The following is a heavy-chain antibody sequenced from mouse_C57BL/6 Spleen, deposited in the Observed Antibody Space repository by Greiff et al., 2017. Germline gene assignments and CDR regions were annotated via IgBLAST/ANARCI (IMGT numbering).Heavy chain of an antibody. J-gene: IGHJ4*01. V-gene: IGHV1-53*01. CDR3: ARTGGYDRAMDY. CDR2: INPSNGGT. Sequence: QVKLQQPGTELVKPGASVKLSCKASGYTFTSYWMHWVKQRPGQGLEWIGNINPSNGGTNYNEKFKSKATLTVDKSSSTAYMQLSSLTSEDSAVYDCARTGGYDRAMDYWGQGTSVTVSS. D-gene: IGHD2-2*01. CDR1: GYTFTSYW.